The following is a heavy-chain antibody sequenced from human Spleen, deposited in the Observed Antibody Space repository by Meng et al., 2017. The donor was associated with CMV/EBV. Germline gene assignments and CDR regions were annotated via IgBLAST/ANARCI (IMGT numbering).Heavy chain of an antibody. V-gene: IGHV4-38-2*02. CDR2: IYHSGRS. CDR1: GYSISNGYY. Sequence: ESLKISCTVSGYSISNGYYWAWIRQPPGKGLECIGSIYHSGRSSYNPSLKSRVTISVDTSKNQFSLKLSSVTATDTAVYYCARVLEYCSSTSCPYYFDYWGLGTLVTVSS. J-gene: IGHJ4*02. D-gene: IGHD2-2*01. CDR3: ARVLEYCSSTSCPYYFDY.